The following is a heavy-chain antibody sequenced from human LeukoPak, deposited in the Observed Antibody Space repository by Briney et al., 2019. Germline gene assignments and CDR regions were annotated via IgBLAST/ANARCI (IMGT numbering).Heavy chain of an antibody. J-gene: IGHJ6*02. CDR2: IWYDGSNK. Sequence: GGSLRLSCAASGFTFSTYGMHWVRQAPGEGLEWVAVIWYDGSNKYYADSVKGRFTISRDNSKNTLYLQMNSLRAEDTAVYYCARDNLGGMDVWGQGTTVTVSS. CDR3: ARDNLGGMDV. V-gene: IGHV3-33*01. CDR1: GFTFSTYG.